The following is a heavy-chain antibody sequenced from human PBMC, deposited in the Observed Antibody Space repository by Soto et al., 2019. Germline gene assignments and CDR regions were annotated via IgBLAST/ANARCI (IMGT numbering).Heavy chain of an antibody. J-gene: IGHJ5*02. Sequence: VQLVESGGGLVQSGGSLRLSCAASGFTFSTYSMNWVRQAPGKGLEWVSYVSSHSSITYYADSVKGRSSISRDNAENSLYLQMNSLRDEDTAVYYCVRDASGGSYLNYFDLWGQGTLVTVSS. D-gene: IGHD6-19*01. CDR3: VRDASGGSYLNYFDL. V-gene: IGHV3-48*02. CDR2: VSSHSSIT. CDR1: GFTFSTYS.